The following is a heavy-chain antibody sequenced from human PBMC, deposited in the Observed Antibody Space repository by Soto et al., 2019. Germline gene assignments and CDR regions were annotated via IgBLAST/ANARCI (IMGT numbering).Heavy chain of an antibody. V-gene: IGHV1-24*01. CDR3: APGGGVVAFDI. CDR2: FDPEDGER. Sequence: HGQLVQSGAELKKPGASVKVSCKVSGYTLTDLSMHWVRQAPGKGLEWMGGFDPEDGERIYAQKFQGRVTMTEDTSTDTAYIELGSLRSEDTAVDYCAPGGGVVAFDIWGQGTMVTVSS. J-gene: IGHJ3*02. D-gene: IGHD3-10*01. CDR1: GYTLTDLS.